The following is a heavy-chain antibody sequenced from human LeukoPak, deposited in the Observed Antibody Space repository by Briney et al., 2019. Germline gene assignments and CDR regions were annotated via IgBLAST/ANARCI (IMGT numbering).Heavy chain of an antibody. Sequence: GGSLRLSCAASGFTFSNAWMSWVRQAPGKGLEWVGRIKSKTDGGTTDYAAPVKGRFTISRDDSKNTLYLQMNSLKTEDTAFYHCARSGRLDGSEYLDYWGQGILVTVSS. CDR1: GFTFSNAW. D-gene: IGHD3-10*01. CDR2: IKSKTDGGTT. J-gene: IGHJ4*02. CDR3: ARSGRLDGSEYLDY. V-gene: IGHV3-15*01.